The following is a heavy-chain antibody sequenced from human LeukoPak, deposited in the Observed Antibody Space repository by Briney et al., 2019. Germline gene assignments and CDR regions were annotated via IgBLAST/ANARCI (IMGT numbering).Heavy chain of an antibody. V-gene: IGHV7-4-1*02. D-gene: IGHD3-3*01. CDR3: ASYDFWSGYSDFDY. Sequence: ASVKVSCKASGYTFTSYAMNWVRQAPGQGLEWMGWINTNTGNPTYAQGFTGRFVFSLDTSVSTAYLQISSLKAEDTAVYYCASYDFWSGYSDFDYWGQGTLVTVSS. CDR1: GYTFTSYA. J-gene: IGHJ4*02. CDR2: INTNTGNP.